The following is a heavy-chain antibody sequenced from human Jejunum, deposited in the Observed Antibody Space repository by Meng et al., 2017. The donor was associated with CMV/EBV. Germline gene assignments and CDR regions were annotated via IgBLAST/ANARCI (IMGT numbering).Heavy chain of an antibody. V-gene: IGHV3-74*01. CDR1: TFSRYW. J-gene: IGHJ2*01. CDR3: AREGTQLWPPNWFFDL. Sequence: TFSRYWMHWVRQAPGKGLVWVSRINIDDSGTSYADSVKGRFTISRDNAKNTLYLQMSSLRDEDAAVYYCAREGTQLWPPNWFFDLWGRGTQVTVSS. D-gene: IGHD5-18*01. CDR2: INIDDSGT.